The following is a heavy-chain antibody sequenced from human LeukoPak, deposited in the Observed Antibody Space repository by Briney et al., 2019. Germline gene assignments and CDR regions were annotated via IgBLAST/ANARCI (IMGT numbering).Heavy chain of an antibody. CDR3: AKPTDTIFGVVIHYFDY. J-gene: IGHJ4*02. V-gene: IGHV3-23*01. CDR1: GFTFSSYA. CDR2: ISGSGGST. Sequence: GGSLRLSCAASGFTFSSYAMSWVRQAPGKGLEWVSAISGSGGSTYYADSVKGRFTISRDNSKNTLYLQMNSLRAEDTAVYYCAKPTDTIFGVVIHYFDYWGQGTLVTVSS. D-gene: IGHD3-3*01.